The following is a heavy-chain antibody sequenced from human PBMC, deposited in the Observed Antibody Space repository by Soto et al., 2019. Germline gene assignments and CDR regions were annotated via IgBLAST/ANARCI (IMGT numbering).Heavy chain of an antibody. Sequence: EVQLVESGGGLVQPGGSLRLSCAASGFTFSSYSMNWVRQAPGKGLEWVSYISSSSSTIYYADSVKGRFTISRDNAKNSLXLQMNSLRAEDTAVYXCXSXXDYSNYEFDYWGQGTLVTVSS. V-gene: IGHV3-48*01. CDR1: GFTFSSYS. CDR2: ISSSSSTI. J-gene: IGHJ4*02. CDR3: XSXXDYSNYEFDY. D-gene: IGHD4-4*01.